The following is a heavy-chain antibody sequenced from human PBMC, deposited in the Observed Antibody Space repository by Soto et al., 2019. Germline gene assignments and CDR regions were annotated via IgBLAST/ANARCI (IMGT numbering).Heavy chain of an antibody. J-gene: IGHJ4*02. CDR3: ARDYDY. Sequence: GGSLRLSCAASGFTFSSYSMNWVRQAPGKGLEWVSYISSSSSTIYYADSVKGRFTISRDNAKNSLYLQMNSLRAEDTAVYYCARDYDYWGQGTLVTVSS. V-gene: IGHV3-48*01. CDR2: ISSSSSTI. CDR1: GFTFSSYS.